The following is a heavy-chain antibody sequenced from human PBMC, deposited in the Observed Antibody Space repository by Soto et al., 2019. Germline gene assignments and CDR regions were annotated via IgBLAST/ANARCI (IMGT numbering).Heavy chain of an antibody. Sequence: QLQLQESGSGLVKPSQTLSLTCAVSGGSISSGGYSWSWIRQPPGKGLEWIGYIYHSGSTYYNPPLKCRVTISVDRSNNQFSLKLSAVTAADTAVYYCASSHAGAHITAAVHWGQGTLVTVSS. V-gene: IGHV4-30-2*01. CDR3: ASSHAGAHITAAVH. CDR1: GGSISSGGYS. J-gene: IGHJ4*02. D-gene: IGHD6-13*01. CDR2: IYHSGST.